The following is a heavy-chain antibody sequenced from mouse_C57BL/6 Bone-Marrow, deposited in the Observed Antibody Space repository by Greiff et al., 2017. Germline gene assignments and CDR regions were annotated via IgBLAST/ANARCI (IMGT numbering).Heavy chain of an antibody. CDR1: GYTFTSYW. CDR3: ASPFYYGSIPYWYFDV. J-gene: IGHJ1*03. V-gene: IGHV1-69*01. D-gene: IGHD1-1*01. CDR2: IDPSDSYT. Sequence: QVQLQQPGAELVMPGASVKLSCKASGYTFTSYWMHWVKQRPGQGLEWIGEIDPSDSYTNYNQKFKGKSTLTVDKSSSTAYMQLSSLTSEDSAVYYCASPFYYGSIPYWYFDVWGTGTTVTVSS.